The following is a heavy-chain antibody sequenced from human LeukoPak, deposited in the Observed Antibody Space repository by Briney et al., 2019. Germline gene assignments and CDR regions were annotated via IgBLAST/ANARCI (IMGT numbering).Heavy chain of an antibody. V-gene: IGHV1-69*04. D-gene: IGHD2-15*01. CDR3: ARRGYCSGGSCYSDWFDP. Sequence: SVKVSCKASGGTFSSYAISWVRQAPGEGLEWMGRIIPILGIANYAQKFQGRVTITADKSTSTAYMELSSLRSEDTAVYYCARRGYCSGGSCYSDWFDPWGQGTQVTVSS. J-gene: IGHJ5*02. CDR1: GGTFSSYA. CDR2: IIPILGIA.